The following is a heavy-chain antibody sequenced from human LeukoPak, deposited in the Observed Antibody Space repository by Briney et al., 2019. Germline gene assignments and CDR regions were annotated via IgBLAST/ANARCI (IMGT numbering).Heavy chain of an antibody. V-gene: IGHV3-20*04. J-gene: IGHJ4*02. CDR2: INWNGGGT. Sequence: GGSLRLSCAASGFTFDDYGMSWVRQAPGKGLEWVSGINWNGGGTGYADSVKGRFTISRDNAKSSLYLQMNSLRAEDTALYYCARGRGFATYYFDYWGQGTLVTVSS. CDR3: ARGRGFATYYFDY. CDR1: GFTFDDYG.